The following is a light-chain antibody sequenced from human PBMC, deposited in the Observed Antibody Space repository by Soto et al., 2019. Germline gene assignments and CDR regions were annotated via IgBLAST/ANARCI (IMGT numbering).Light chain of an antibody. CDR3: CSLTTSHTYV. V-gene: IGLV2-14*02. CDR2: HVT. J-gene: IGLJ1*01. CDR1: SSDVGSYNL. Sequence: QSALTQPASVSGSPGQSITISCTGTSSDVGSYNLVSWYQQHPGKAPKLMIYHVTYRPSGVSNRYSGSKSGNSASLTISGLQADDEADYYCCSLTTSHTYVFGSGTKVTVL.